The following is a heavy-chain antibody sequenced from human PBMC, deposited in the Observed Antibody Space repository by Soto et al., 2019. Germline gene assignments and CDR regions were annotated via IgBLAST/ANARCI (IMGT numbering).Heavy chain of an antibody. CDR1: GGAFTNDI. D-gene: IGHD5-12*01. CDR3: ARDSPMGSTFSGYDAIDY. CDR2: IIPLLDVT. Sequence: QVHLVQSGAEVKKPGSSVKVSCKASGGAFTNDIITWVRQAPGQGLEWMGRIIPLLDVTNYAQKFQGRVTITADKSKRTAYMELNSLIYEDTAVYYCARDSPMGSTFSGYDAIDYWGQGTLVTVSS. V-gene: IGHV1-69*08. J-gene: IGHJ4*02.